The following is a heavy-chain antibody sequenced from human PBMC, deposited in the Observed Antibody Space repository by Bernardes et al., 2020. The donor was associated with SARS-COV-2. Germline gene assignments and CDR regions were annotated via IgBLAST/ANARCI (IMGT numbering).Heavy chain of an antibody. J-gene: IGHJ4*02. CDR1: GGSFSGYY. V-gene: IGHV4-34*01. D-gene: IGHD6-13*01. CDR2: INHSGST. Sequence: SETLSLTCAVYGGSFSGYYWSWIRQPPGKGLEWIGEINHSGSTNYNPSLKSRVTISVDTSKNQFSLKLSSVTAADTAVYYCARGPLIAAAGTIEYYFDYWGQGTLVTVSS. CDR3: ARGPLIAAAGTIEYYFDY.